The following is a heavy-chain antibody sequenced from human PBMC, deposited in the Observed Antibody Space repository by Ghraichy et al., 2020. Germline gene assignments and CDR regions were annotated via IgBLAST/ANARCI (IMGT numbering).Heavy chain of an antibody. V-gene: IGHV3-30*18. Sequence: GGSLRLSCAASNFNFRNYDMYWVRQAPGKGLEWVTLISHDASHDFYADSVKGRFAIYRDNARDTLYLHLSSLTLEDTAVYYCAKGPHFGGSLPEFDSWGQGTLVTVSS. CDR3: AKGPHFGGSLPEFDS. J-gene: IGHJ4*02. D-gene: IGHD3-3*01. CDR2: ISHDASHD. CDR1: NFNFRNYD.